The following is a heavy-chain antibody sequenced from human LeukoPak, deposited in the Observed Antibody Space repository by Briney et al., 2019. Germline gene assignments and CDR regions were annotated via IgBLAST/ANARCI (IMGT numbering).Heavy chain of an antibody. J-gene: IGHJ4*02. V-gene: IGHV3-33*01. CDR1: GFAFSSYG. CDR3: ARHKGASLFRGIIFDY. D-gene: IGHD3-10*01. Sequence: GGSLRLSCASSGFAFSSYGMHWVRQAPGKGLEWVAVIWYDGSNEYYADSVKGRFTISRDNSKNTLYLQMDSLKADDTTVYYCARHKGASLFRGIIFDYWGQGTLVTVSS. CDR2: IWYDGSNE.